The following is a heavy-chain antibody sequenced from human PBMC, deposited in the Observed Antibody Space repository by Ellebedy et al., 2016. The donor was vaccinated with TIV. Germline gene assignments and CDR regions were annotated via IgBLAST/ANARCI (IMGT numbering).Heavy chain of an antibody. D-gene: IGHD3-3*01. V-gene: IGHV3-49*03. CDR1: GFTFGDYA. CDR3: TRGYYDFWSGYYSDY. J-gene: IGHJ4*02. CDR2: IRSKAYGGTT. Sequence: GESLKISCTASGFTFGDYAMSWFRQAPGKGLEWVGFIRSKAYGGTTEYAASVKGRFTISRDDSKSIAYLQMNSLKTEDTAVYYCTRGYYDFWSGYYSDYWGQGTLVTVSS.